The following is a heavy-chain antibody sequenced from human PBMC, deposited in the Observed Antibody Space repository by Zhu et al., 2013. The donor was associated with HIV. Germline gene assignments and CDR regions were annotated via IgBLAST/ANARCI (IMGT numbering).Heavy chain of an antibody. CDR2: INPNSGGT. Sequence: QVQLVQSGAEVKKPGASVKVSCKASGYTFTGYYMHWVRQAPGQGLEWMGWINPNSGGTNYAQKFQGRVTMTRDTSISTAYMELSRLRSDDTAVYYCARDSGITIPNWYFDLWGLAPWSLSPQ. J-gene: IGHJ2*01. D-gene: IGHD3-3*01. CDR3: ARDSGITIPNWYFDL. V-gene: IGHV1-2*02. CDR1: GYTFTGYY.